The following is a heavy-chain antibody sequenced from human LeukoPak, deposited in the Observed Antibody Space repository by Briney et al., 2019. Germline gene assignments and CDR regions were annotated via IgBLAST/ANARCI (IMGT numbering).Heavy chain of an antibody. Sequence: ASVKVSCKASGYTFTGYYMHWVRQAPGQGLEWMGWINPNSGGTNYAQKFQGRVTMTRDTSISTAYMELSRLRSDDTAVYYCARLYCTNGVCYGDAFDIWGQGTMVTVS. D-gene: IGHD2-8*01. V-gene: IGHV1-2*02. CDR1: GYTFTGYY. CDR2: INPNSGGT. J-gene: IGHJ3*02. CDR3: ARLYCTNGVCYGDAFDI.